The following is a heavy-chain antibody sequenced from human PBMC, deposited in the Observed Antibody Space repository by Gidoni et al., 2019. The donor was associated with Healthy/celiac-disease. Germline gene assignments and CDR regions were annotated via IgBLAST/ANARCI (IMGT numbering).Heavy chain of an antibody. J-gene: IGHJ4*02. Sequence: QVQLQQWGAGLLKPSETLSLTCAVYGGSFSGYYWSWIRQPPGKGLEWIGEINHSGSTNYNPSLKSRVTISVDTSKNQFSLKLSSVTAADTAVYYCARGGTIFGVGDSTFDYWGQGTLVTVSS. V-gene: IGHV4-34*01. CDR1: GGSFSGYY. CDR2: INHSGST. D-gene: IGHD3-3*01. CDR3: ARGGTIFGVGDSTFDY.